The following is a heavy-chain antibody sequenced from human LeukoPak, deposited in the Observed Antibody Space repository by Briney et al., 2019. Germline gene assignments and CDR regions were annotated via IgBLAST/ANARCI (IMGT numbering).Heavy chain of an antibody. Sequence: ASETLSLTCTVSGGSISSGDYYWSWIRQPAGKGLEWIGYIYYSGSTYYNPSLKSRVTISVDTSKNQFSLKLSSVTAADTAVYYCARGVVVAAIHDYYFDYWGQGTLVTVSS. J-gene: IGHJ4*02. V-gene: IGHV4-30-4*01. CDR1: GGSISSGDYY. D-gene: IGHD2-15*01. CDR3: ARGVVVAAIHDYYFDY. CDR2: IYYSGST.